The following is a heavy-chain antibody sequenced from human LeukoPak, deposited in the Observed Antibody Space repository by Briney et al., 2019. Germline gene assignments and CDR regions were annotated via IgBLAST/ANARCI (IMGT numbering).Heavy chain of an antibody. CDR1: GGSISSYY. V-gene: IGHV4-59*01. Sequence: SETLSLTCTVSGGSISSYYWSWIRQPPGKGLEWIGYIYYSGSTNYNPSLKSRVTISVDTSKNQFSLKLSSVTAADTAVYYCARGIKESVGFGELFGFDYWGQGTLVTVSS. J-gene: IGHJ4*02. CDR3: ARGIKESVGFGELFGFDY. D-gene: IGHD3-10*01. CDR2: IYYSGST.